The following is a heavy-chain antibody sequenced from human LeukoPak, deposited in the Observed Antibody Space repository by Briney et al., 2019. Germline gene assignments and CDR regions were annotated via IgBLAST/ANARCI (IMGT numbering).Heavy chain of an antibody. Sequence: GGSLRLSCATSGFIFSNYAVNWVRQAPGKGLEWVSIISGSGDTTYYADSVKGRFTISRDNSKNTLYLQMNSLRAEDTAVYYCAHGSMYQLDYGGQGTLVTVSS. CDR3: AHGSMYQLDY. CDR2: ISGSGDTT. J-gene: IGHJ4*02. CDR1: GFIFSNYA. V-gene: IGHV3-23*01. D-gene: IGHD2-2*01.